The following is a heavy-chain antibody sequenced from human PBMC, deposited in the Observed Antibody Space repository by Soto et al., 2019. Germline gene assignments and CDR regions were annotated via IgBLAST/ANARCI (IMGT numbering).Heavy chain of an antibody. CDR3: PVIKDCSRTDCYLASGGP. V-gene: IGHV2-26*01. CDR1: GLSLSKGRLG. D-gene: IGHD2-2*01. J-gene: IGHJ5*02. CDR2: IFSNDDK. Sequence: SGPTLVNPTETLTLTCTVSGLSLSKGRLGVSWIRQPPGKALEWLAHIFSNDDKSYSTSLKSRLTISKDTSRSQVVLTMTSMDPVDSATYYSPVIKDCSRTDCYLASGGPCGQGTRGTVSS.